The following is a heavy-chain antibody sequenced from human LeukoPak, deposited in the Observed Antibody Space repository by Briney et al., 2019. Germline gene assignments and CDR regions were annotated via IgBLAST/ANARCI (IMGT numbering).Heavy chain of an antibody. J-gene: IGHJ4*02. CDR2: MNPNSGNT. V-gene: IGHV1-8*01. D-gene: IGHD6-13*01. CDR3: ARCLFYQQPTQFDY. Sequence: ASVKVSCKASGYTFTSYDINWVRQATGQGLEWMGWMNPNSGNTGYAQKFQGRVTMTRNTSISTAYMELSSLRSEDTAVYYCARCLFYQQPTQFDYWGQGTLVTVSS. CDR1: GYTFTSYD.